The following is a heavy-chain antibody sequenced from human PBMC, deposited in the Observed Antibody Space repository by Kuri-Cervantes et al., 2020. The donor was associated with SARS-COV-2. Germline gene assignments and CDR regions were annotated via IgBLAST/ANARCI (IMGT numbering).Heavy chain of an antibody. J-gene: IGHJ4*02. CDR2: IDKSGITT. CDR3: AQGPAPLTVEWLFPPFES. D-gene: IGHD3-3*01. Sequence: GESLKISCAASGFTVSSNYMSWVRQAPGEGLEWVSAIDKSGITTFYADSVEGRFTISRDNSNNTLLLQMTSLRTEDTAVYYCAQGPAPLTVEWLFPPFESWGQGTLVTVSS. CDR1: GFTVSSNY. V-gene: IGHV3-53*01.